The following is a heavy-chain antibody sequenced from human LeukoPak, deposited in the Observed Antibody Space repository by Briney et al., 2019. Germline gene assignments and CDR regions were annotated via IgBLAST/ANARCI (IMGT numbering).Heavy chain of an antibody. J-gene: IGHJ4*02. V-gene: IGHV3-23*01. CDR1: GFTFSSYA. CDR3: AKVLVRGVIIRGDYFDY. CDR2: ISGSGGST. Sequence: PGGSLRLSCAASGFTFSSYAMSWVRQAPGKGLEWVSAISGSGGSTYYADSVMGRFTISRDNSKNTLYLQMNSLRAEDTAVYYCAKVLVRGVIIRGDYFDYWGQGTLVTVSS. D-gene: IGHD3-10*01.